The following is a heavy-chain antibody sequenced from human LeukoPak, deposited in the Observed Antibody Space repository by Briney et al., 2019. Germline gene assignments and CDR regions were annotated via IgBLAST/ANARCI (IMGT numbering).Heavy chain of an antibody. CDR1: GFTFSSYA. CDR2: ISWNSGSI. D-gene: IGHD3-10*01. V-gene: IGHV3-9*03. CDR3: AKVLSSGGTMGDAFDI. J-gene: IGHJ3*02. Sequence: PGGSLRLSCAASGFTFSSYAMHWVRQAPGKGLEWVSGISWNSGSIGYADSAKGRFTISRDNAKNSLYLQMNSLRAEDMALYYCAKVLSSGGTMGDAFDIWGQGTMVTVSS.